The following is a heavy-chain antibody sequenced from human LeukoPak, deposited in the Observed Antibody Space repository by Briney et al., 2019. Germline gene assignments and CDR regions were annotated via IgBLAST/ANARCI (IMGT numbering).Heavy chain of an antibody. J-gene: IGHJ3*02. D-gene: IGHD2-2*01. CDR2: ISSSSSYI. V-gene: IGHV3-21*01. Sequence: GGSLRLSCAASGFTFSSYSMNWVRQAPGKGLEWVSSISSSSSYIYYADSVKGRFTISRDNAKNSLYLQMNRLRAEDTAVYYCAREYQLLPRYAFDIWGQGTMVTVSS. CDR3: AREYQLLPRYAFDI. CDR1: GFTFSSYS.